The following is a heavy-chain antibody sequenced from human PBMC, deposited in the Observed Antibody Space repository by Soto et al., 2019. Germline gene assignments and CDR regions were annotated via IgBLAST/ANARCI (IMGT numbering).Heavy chain of an antibody. CDR2: IYSGGST. V-gene: IGHV3-53*04. Sequence: EVQLVESGGGLVQPGGSLRLSCAASRFTVSSNYMSWVRQAPGKGLEWVSVIYSGGSTYYADSVKGRFTISRHNSKNTLYLKMNSLRAEDTAVYYCLTINSYGPPGSGYYYGMDVWGQGTTVTVSS. J-gene: IGHJ6*02. D-gene: IGHD5-18*01. CDR1: RFTVSSNY. CDR3: LTINSYGPPGSGYYYGMDV.